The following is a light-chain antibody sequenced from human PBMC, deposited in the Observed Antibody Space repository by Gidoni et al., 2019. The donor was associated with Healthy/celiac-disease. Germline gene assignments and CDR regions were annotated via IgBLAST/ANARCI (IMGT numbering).Light chain of an antibody. Sequence: EIVMTQSAATLSVSPGERATLSCRASQSVSINLAWYQQKPGKAPRLLIYGASTRATGIPARFSGSGSGTEFTLTISSLQSEDLAVYYCQQYNNWPPITFGGGTKVEIK. CDR2: GAS. CDR3: QQYNNWPPIT. V-gene: IGKV3-15*01. CDR1: QSVSIN. J-gene: IGKJ4*01.